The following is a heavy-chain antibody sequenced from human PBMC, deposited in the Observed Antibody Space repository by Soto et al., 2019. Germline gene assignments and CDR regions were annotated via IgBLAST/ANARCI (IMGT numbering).Heavy chain of an antibody. CDR3: ARGCEDDGATFYDMDV. CDR2: ISPVSGTP. Sequence: LLVQSGAEVKEPGSSVTVSCTASGDNIENAGSSWVRQAPGQRPEWMGGISPVSGTPKYARQFQARVTIFADKSTNTKYMELRQLRSDDTGVYYCARGCEDDGATFYDMDVWGQRTTVTVSS. J-gene: IGHJ6*02. CDR1: GDNIENAG. D-gene: IGHD4-17*01. V-gene: IGHV1-69*06.